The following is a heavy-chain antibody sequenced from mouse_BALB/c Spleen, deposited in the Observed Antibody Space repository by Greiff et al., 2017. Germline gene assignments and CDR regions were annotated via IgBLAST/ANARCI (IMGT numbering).Heavy chain of an antibody. Sequence: VQLQQPGAELVKPGAPVKLSCKASGYTFTSYWMNWVKQRPGRGLEWIGRIDPSDSETHYNQKFKDKATLTVDKSSSTAYIQLSSLTSEDSAVYYCARSGGNYSYWGQGTLVTVSA. CDR3: ARSGGNYSY. CDR1: GYTFTSYW. D-gene: IGHD2-1*01. J-gene: IGHJ3*01. V-gene: IGHV1-69*02. CDR2: IDPSDSET.